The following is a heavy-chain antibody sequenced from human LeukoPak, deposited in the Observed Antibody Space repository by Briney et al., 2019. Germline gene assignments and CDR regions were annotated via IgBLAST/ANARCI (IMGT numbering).Heavy chain of an antibody. CDR1: SGSFSGYY. J-gene: IGHJ3*02. CDR3: ARFGGPHAFDI. V-gene: IGHV4-59*01. D-gene: IGHD3-3*01. CDR2: INYSGST. Sequence: SETLSLTCGVYSGSFSGYYWSWIRQPPGKGLEWIAYINYSGSTNYNPSLKSRVTISVDTSKNHFSLTLSSVTAADTAVYYCARFGGPHAFDIWGQGTMVTVSS.